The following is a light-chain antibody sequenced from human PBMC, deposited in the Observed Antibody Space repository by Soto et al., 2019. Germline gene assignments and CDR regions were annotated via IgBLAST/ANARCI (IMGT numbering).Light chain of an antibody. CDR3: QQYNNLPPGFT. V-gene: IGKV3-15*01. CDR2: SAS. J-gene: IGKJ3*01. Sequence: EIVMTQSPAPLSVSPGERATLSCRASQSVSSNLAWYQQKPGQAPRLLIYSASTRATAIPARFSGSGSGPEFTLTISSLQSEDFAGYDCQQYNNLPPGFTFGPGTKVDIK. CDR1: QSVSSN.